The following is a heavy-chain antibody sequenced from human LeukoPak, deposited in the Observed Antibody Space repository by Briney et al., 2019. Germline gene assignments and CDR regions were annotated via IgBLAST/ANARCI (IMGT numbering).Heavy chain of an antibody. CDR3: ARGQGATVPQVGKNWFDP. CDR1: GGSISSYY. CDR2: IYYSGST. Sequence: SETLSLTCTVSGGSISSYYWSWIRQPPGKGLEWIGYIYYSGSTNYNPSLKSRVTISVDTSKNQFSLKLISVTAADTAVYYCARGQGATVPQVGKNWFDPWGQGTRVIVSS. J-gene: IGHJ5*02. D-gene: IGHD1-26*01. V-gene: IGHV4-59*12.